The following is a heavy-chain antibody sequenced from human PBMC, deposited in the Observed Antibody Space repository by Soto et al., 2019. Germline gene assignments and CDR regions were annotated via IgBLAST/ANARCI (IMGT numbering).Heavy chain of an antibody. D-gene: IGHD3-22*01. Sequence: PSETLSLTCTVSGGSFTGHFWSWVRQPPGKGLEWIGEVSHSGNTKYYPSLRSRVTLSVDSSKNQISLALTSVTAADTAVYYCAKSRYSDSSGDFYDYWGQGTLVTVSS. CDR3: AKSRYSDSSGDFYDY. V-gene: IGHV4-34*01. CDR2: VSHSGNT. CDR1: GGSFTGHF. J-gene: IGHJ4*02.